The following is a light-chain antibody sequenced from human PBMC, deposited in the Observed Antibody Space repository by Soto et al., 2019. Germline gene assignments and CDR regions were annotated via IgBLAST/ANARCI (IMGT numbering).Light chain of an antibody. V-gene: IGKV3-15*01. J-gene: IGKJ1*01. Sequence: IVLTQSPAPLSVSPGERATLSCWASQSVSSNLAWYQQKPGQAPRLLIYGASTRATGIPARVSGSGSGTEFTSTSSSLKSEDFEVYYRQQRSNWPWTFGHGTKVDIK. CDR1: QSVSSN. CDR3: QQRSNWPWT. CDR2: GAS.